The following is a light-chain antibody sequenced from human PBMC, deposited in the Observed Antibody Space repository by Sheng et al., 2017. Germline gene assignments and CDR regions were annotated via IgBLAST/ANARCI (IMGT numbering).Light chain of an antibody. Sequence: DIQMTQSPSSLSASVGDGVTITCRASQSITTYLNWYHQKPGKAPKLLIYAASSLQSGVPSRFSGSGSGTDFTLTISSLQPEDFATYYCQLSSSPFTFGGGTKVEIK. V-gene: IGKV1-39*01. CDR2: AAS. CDR3: QLSSSPFT. CDR1: QSITTY. J-gene: IGKJ4*01.